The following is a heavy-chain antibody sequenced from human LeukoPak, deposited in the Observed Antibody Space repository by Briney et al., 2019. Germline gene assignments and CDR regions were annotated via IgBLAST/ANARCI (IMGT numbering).Heavy chain of an antibody. Sequence: ASVKVSCKAPGYTFTSYYMHWVRQAPGQGLEWMGIINPSGGSTSYAQKFQGRVTMTRDTSTSTVYMELSSLRSEDTAVYYCASEGIAVAAPFDYWGQGTLVTVSS. CDR2: INPSGGST. D-gene: IGHD6-19*01. J-gene: IGHJ4*02. CDR3: ASEGIAVAAPFDY. V-gene: IGHV1-46*01. CDR1: GYTFTSYY.